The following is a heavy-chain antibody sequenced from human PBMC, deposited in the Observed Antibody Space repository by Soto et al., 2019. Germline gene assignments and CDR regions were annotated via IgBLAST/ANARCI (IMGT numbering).Heavy chain of an antibody. Sequence: QVQLVESGGGVVQPGRSLRLSCAASGFTFSSYAMHWVRQAPGKGLEWVAVISYDGSNKYYADSVKGRFTISRDNSKNTLYLQMNSLRAEDTAVYYCALGCSSSQLTFDYWGQGTLVTVSS. CDR1: GFTFSSYA. CDR2: ISYDGSNK. CDR3: ALGCSSSQLTFDY. D-gene: IGHD6-6*01. V-gene: IGHV3-30-3*01. J-gene: IGHJ4*02.